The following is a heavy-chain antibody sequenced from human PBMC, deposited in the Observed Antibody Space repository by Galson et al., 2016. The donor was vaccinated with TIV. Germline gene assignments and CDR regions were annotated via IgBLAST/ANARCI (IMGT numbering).Heavy chain of an antibody. J-gene: IGHJ3*01. CDR1: GFSFRNYV. CDR3: AKVGKSGDYSWDAFDV. D-gene: IGHD1-26*01. V-gene: IGHV3-23*01. Sequence: SLRLSCAASGFSFRNYVMSWVRLAPGKGLEWASSLRLSGAYTYYADSVKGRFTIPRDNAKYTLFLQLNSLRAGDTAIYYCAKVGKSGDYSWDAFDVWGQGTVVTVSS. CDR2: LRLSGAYT.